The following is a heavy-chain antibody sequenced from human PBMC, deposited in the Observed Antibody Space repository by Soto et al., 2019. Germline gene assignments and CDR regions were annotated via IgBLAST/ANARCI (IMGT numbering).Heavy chain of an antibody. V-gene: IGHV1-8*01. CDR2: MNPSSGYT. CDR3: ARFVRHQLPTVDY. J-gene: IGHJ4*02. CDR1: GYTFTDYD. D-gene: IGHD3-10*01. Sequence: QVQLVQSGAEVKKPGASVRVSCKASGYTFTDYDINWVRQATGQGLEWMGWMNPSSGYTGYAQKFQGRVTMTWDTSMSTAYMELRSLTSGATAVYYCARFVRHQLPTVDYWGQGALVSVSS.